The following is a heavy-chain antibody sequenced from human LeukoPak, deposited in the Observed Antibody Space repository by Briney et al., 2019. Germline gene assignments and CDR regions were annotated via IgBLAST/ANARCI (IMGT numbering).Heavy chain of an antibody. CDR3: ARTSSRYNSAHFDC. Sequence: PSETLSLTCAVYGGSFSGYYRSWIRQPPGKGREWIGEINHSGSTNYNPSLKSRVTISVDTSKNQFSMKLSSVTAADTAVYYCARTSSRYNSAHFDCWGQGTLVTVSS. CDR2: INHSGST. CDR1: GGSFSGYY. D-gene: IGHD5-24*01. V-gene: IGHV4-34*01. J-gene: IGHJ4*02.